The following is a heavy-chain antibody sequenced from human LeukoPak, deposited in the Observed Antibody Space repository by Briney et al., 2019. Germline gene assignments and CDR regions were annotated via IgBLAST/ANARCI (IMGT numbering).Heavy chain of an antibody. J-gene: IGHJ1*01. D-gene: IGHD5-12*01. CDR1: GGSISSYY. CDR3: ARGKSRRWLLDEYFQH. Sequence: PSETLSLTCTVSGGSISSYYWSWIRQPPGKGREWLGYIYYRGSTNYNPSLKSRVTISVDTSKNQFSLKLSSVTAADTAVYYCARGKSRRWLLDEYFQHWGQGTLVTVSS. CDR2: IYYRGST. V-gene: IGHV4-59*13.